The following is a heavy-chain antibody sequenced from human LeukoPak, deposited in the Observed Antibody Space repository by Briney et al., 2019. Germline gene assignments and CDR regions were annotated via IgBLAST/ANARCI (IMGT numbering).Heavy chain of an antibody. V-gene: IGHV1-69*05. Sequence: SSVKVSCKASGGTFSSYAISWVRQAPGQGLEWMGRDIPLFGTTNYAQKSQGRVTITTDESTSTAYMELSSLRSEDTAVYYCAYGLALTGWIDPWGQGTLVTVSS. CDR2: DIPLFGTT. J-gene: IGHJ5*02. D-gene: IGHD3/OR15-3a*01. CDR1: GGTFSSYA. CDR3: AYGLALTGWIDP.